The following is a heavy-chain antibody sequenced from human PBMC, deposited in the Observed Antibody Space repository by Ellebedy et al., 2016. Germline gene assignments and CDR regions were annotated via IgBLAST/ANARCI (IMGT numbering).Heavy chain of an antibody. CDR2: ISTYDT. CDR1: GYTFTSYG. J-gene: IGHJ4*02. Sequence: ASVKVSXXASGYTFTSYGISWVRQAPGQGLEWMGWISTYDTNYALKFQGRLLVTTDTSTNTAYMELTSLISDDTAVYYCARAGSGSSRFFDSWGQGTLVTVSS. CDR3: ARAGSGSSRFFDS. D-gene: IGHD6-6*01. V-gene: IGHV1-18*01.